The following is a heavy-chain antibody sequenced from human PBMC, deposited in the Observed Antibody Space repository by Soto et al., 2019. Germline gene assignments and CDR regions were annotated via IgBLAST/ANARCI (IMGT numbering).Heavy chain of an antibody. CDR1: DASISGYS. J-gene: IGHJ4*02. CDR3: AGSMTTITNRFDY. V-gene: IGHV4-59*01. CDR2: ISYSGST. D-gene: IGHD4-4*01. Sequence: PSETLAFTYTAFDASISGYSWSWIPQPQEKGLEWIGYISYSGSTSYNPSLNSRVTISVDTSKNQFSLRLNSVTAADTAVYYCAGSMTTITNRFDYWGQGTLVTSPQ.